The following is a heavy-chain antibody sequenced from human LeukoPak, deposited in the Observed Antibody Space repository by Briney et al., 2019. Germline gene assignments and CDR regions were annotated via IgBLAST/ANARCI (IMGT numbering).Heavy chain of an antibody. J-gene: IGHJ4*02. CDR3: ARTAYYGGDCSAFDY. CDR1: GGSISSYY. V-gene: IGHV4-59*08. CDR2: IYYSGST. D-gene: IGHD2-21*02. Sequence: SETLSLTCTVSGGSISSYYWSWIRQPPGKGLEWIGYIYYSGSTNYNPSLKSRVTISVDTSKNQFSLKLSSVTAADTAVYYCARTAYYGGDCSAFDYWGQGTLVTVSS.